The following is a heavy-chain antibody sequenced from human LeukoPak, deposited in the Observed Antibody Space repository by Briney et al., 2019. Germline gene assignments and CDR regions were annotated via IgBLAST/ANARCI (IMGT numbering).Heavy chain of an antibody. CDR3: ARDRMIFRPDSQFLGAFDI. CDR1: GYTFTSYG. D-gene: IGHD2-15*01. V-gene: IGHV1-69*05. CDR2: IIPIFGTA. J-gene: IGHJ3*02. Sequence: ASVKVSCKASGYTFTSYGISWVRQAPGQGLEWMGGIIPIFGTANYAQKFQGRVTITTDESTSTAYMELSSLRSEDTAVYYCARDRMIFRPDSQFLGAFDIWGQGTMVTVSS.